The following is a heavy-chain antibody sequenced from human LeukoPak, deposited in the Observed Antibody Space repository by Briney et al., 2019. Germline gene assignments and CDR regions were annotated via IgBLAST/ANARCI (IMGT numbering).Heavy chain of an antibody. V-gene: IGHV1-18*01. CDR3: ATIRLRSFDY. D-gene: IGHD4-17*01. CDR2: ISAYNGNT. J-gene: IGHJ4*02. Sequence: ASVKVSCKASGYTFANYGTGWVRQAPGQGLEWMGWISAYNGNTNYAQKFQGRVTMTTDTSTSTAYMELRSLRSDDTAVYYCATIRLRSFDYWGQGTLVTVSS. CDR1: GYTFANYG.